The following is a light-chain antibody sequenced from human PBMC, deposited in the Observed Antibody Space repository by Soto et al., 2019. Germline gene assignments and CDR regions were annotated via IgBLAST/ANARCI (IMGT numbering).Light chain of an antibody. Sequence: DIQMTQSPSPLSASVGDRVTITCRASQSINNWLAWYQQKPGKAPKLLIYEASSLESGVPSRFSGSGSGTEFTLIIRSLQPDDFATYYCQKYNSFPHTFGQGTKLEIK. J-gene: IGKJ2*01. CDR3: QKYNSFPHT. CDR1: QSINNW. CDR2: EAS. V-gene: IGKV1-5*01.